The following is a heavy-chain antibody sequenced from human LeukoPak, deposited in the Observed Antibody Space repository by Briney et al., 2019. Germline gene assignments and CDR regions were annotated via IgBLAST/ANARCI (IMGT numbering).Heavy chain of an antibody. J-gene: IGHJ3*01. V-gene: IGHV6-1*01. CDR2: TYHRSKWYN. CDR3: ARTTVVATAITTYDVFDF. D-gene: IGHD2-21*02. Sequence: SQTLSLTCAISGDSVSSNSDAWNWIRQSPSRGLEWLGRTYHRSKWYNDYAVSVRSRITISPDTSKNQFSLQLTSVTPEDTAVYYCARTTVVATAITTYDVFDFWGQGTMVTVSS. CDR1: GDSVSSNSDA.